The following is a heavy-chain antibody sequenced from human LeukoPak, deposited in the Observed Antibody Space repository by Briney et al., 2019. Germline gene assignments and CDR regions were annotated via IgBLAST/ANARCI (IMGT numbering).Heavy chain of an antibody. D-gene: IGHD4-17*01. CDR3: GKEDKNTGYH. Sequence: GGSLRLSCVASGFMFSRHGMHWVRQAPGEGLEWMAFIQYDESRTDYADSVKGGFTIFRDNSKNTLYLQMTNLRTEDSAVYYCGKEDKNTGYHWGQGTLVTVSS. CDR1: GFMFSRHG. J-gene: IGHJ5*02. CDR2: IQYDESRT. V-gene: IGHV3-30*02.